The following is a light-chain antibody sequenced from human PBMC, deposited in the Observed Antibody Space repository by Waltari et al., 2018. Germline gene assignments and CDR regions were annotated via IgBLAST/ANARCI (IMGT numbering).Light chain of an antibody. Sequence: EIVLTQSPATLSLSPGDRATLSCRASQSVSFSLSWYQQKAGQAPRLVIYDALDRATGIPARFIGSGSGTDFNLTISRLEPEDFAVYYCQQYYSTPITFGQGTKVEIK. CDR1: QSVSFS. CDR2: DAL. J-gene: IGKJ1*01. CDR3: QQYYSTPIT. V-gene: IGKV3-11*01.